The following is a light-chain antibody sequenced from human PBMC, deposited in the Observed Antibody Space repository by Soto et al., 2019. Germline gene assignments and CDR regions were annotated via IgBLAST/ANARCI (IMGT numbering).Light chain of an antibody. J-gene: IGLJ1*01. CDR2: YSD. CDR1: NSNIGQYA. CDR3: AAWDDSLNGFV. V-gene: IGLV1-36*01. Sequence: QSVLTQPPSVSDAPRQRVTISCSGSNSNIGQYAVNWYQQLPGEAPKLLIHYSDVLPSGVSDRFSGSKSGTSASLAISGLQSEDEADYYCAAWDDSLNGFVFGTGTKLTVL.